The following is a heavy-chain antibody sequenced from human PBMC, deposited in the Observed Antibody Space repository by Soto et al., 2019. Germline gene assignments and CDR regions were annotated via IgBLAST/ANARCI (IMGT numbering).Heavy chain of an antibody. CDR1: GGSISSYY. CDR3: AREVGSSGWYENWFDP. V-gene: IGHV4-59*01. D-gene: IGHD6-19*01. CDR2: IYYSGST. Sequence: SETLSLTCTVSGGSISSYYWSWIRQPPGKGLEWIGYIYYSGSTNYNPSLKSRVTISVDTSKNQFSLKLSSVTAADTAVYYCAREVGSSGWYENWFDPWGQGTLVTVSS. J-gene: IGHJ5*02.